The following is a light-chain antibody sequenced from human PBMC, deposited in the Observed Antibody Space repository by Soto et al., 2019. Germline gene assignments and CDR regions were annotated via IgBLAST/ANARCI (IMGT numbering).Light chain of an antibody. V-gene: IGLV2-8*01. CDR3: SSYAGSNILGPVV. CDR1: SSDVGGYNY. CDR2: EVS. Sequence: QSALTQPPSASGSPGQSVTISCTGTSSDVGGYNYVSWYQQHPGKAPKLMIYEVSKRPSGVPDRFSGSKSGNTASLTVSGLQAEDEADYYGSSYAGSNILGPVVFGGGTNLPVL. J-gene: IGLJ2*01.